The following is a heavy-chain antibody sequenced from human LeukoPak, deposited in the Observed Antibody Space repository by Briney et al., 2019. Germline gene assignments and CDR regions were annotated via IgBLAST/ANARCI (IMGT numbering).Heavy chain of an antibody. V-gene: IGHV3-30*02. CDR1: GFTFSSYG. D-gene: IGHD1-14*01. CDR2: IRYDGSNK. J-gene: IGHJ6*03. Sequence: PGGSLRLSCAASGFTFSSYGMHWVRQAPGKGLEWVAFIRYDGSNKYYADSVKGRFTISRDNSKNTLYLQMISLSAEDTAVYYCATAGGVSLTTNYYYYYYMDVWGKGTTVTISS. CDR3: ATAGGVSLTTNYYYYYYMDV.